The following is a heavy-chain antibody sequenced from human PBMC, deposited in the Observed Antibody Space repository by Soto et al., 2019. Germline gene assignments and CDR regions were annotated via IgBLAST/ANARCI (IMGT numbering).Heavy chain of an antibody. J-gene: IGHJ5*02. Sequence: SETLSLTCTVSGGSISSSSYYWGWIRQPPGRGLEWIGHIFYSGSTNYNPALKSRVTISVDTSKSQFSLKLSSVTAADTAVYYCAKDSGYNYGYFRWFDPWGQGTLVTVSS. CDR1: GGSISSSSYY. CDR3: AKDSGYNYGYFRWFDP. CDR2: IFYSGST. D-gene: IGHD5-18*01. V-gene: IGHV4-61*01.